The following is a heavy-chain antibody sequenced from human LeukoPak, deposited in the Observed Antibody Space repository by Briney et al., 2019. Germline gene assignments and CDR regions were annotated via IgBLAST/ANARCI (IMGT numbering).Heavy chain of an antibody. CDR1: GFTVLTND. D-gene: IGHD1-14*01. CDR3: ARGVEPLAANTLAY. Sequence: GRTLSLSRAASGFTVLTNDITSVPRAPRKGVEWGSVIYSDGNTKYADSVQGRFTISRDNSKNTLYLEMNSLSPDDTAAYYCARGVEPLAANTLAYWGQGTLVTVSS. J-gene: IGHJ4*02. CDR2: IYSDGNT. V-gene: IGHV3-53*01.